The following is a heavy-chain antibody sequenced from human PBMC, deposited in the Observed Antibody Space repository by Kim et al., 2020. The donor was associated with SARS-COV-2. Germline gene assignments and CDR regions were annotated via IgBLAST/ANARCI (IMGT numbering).Heavy chain of an antibody. J-gene: IGHJ4*02. CDR3: ARRPXTXGGDWDSH. Sequence: SETLSLTCTVSGGSISSGGYYWSWIRQPPGKGLEWIGYIYYTGSSHYNPSLNSRVTISVDTSKNQFXLKVSSVTAADTAVYYCARRPXTXGGDWDSHWGQGTXVTVSS. CDR2: IYYTGSS. D-gene: IGHD2-21*02. V-gene: IGHV4-30-4*01. CDR1: GGSISSGGYY.